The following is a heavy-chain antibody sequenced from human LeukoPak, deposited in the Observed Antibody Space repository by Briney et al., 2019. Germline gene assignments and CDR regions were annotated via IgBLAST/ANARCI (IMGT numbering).Heavy chain of an antibody. Sequence: SETLSLTCAVCGGSFSGYYWSWIRQPPGKGLEWIGEINHSGSTNYNPSLKSRVTISVDTSKNQFSLKLSSVTAADTAVYYCARAPPYGSGSYKGMDVWGKGTTVTVSS. CDR3: ARAPPYGSGSYKGMDV. CDR1: GGSFSGYY. J-gene: IGHJ6*04. D-gene: IGHD3-10*01. V-gene: IGHV4-34*01. CDR2: INHSGST.